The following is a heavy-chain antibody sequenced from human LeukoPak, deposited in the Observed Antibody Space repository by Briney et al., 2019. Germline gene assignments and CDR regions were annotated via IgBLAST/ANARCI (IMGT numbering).Heavy chain of an antibody. J-gene: IGHJ4*02. D-gene: IGHD6-19*01. CDR1: GYSFTGYW. CDR2: IYPGDSDT. Sequence: GESLKISCKGSGYSFTGYWIGWVRQMPGKGLEWMGIIYPGDSDTRYSPSFQGQVTISADKSISTAYLQWSSLKASDTAMYYCARHSRGVAGTYYFDYWGQGTLVTVSS. CDR3: ARHSRGVAGTYYFDY. V-gene: IGHV5-51*01.